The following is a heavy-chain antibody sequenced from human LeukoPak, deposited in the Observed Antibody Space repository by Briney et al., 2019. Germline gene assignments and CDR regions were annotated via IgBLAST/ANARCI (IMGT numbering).Heavy chain of an antibody. Sequence: PGGSLRLSCAASGFTFSSYAMSWVRQAPGKGLEWVANIQDDGVEKNYVESVKGRFIISRDNAKDSLFLQMSSLRDEDTALYYCARGYAAIPDWGQGTLVTVSS. J-gene: IGHJ4*02. CDR3: ARGYAAIPD. CDR2: IQDDGVEK. D-gene: IGHD2-15*01. V-gene: IGHV3-7*01. CDR1: GFTFSSYA.